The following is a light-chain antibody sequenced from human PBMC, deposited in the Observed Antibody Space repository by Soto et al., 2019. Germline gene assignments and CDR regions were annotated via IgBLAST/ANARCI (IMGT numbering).Light chain of an antibody. CDR3: QQYGVSPAT. Sequence: EIVMTQSPATLSVSPGERATLSCRASQSVSSDLAWYQQKPGQAPRLLIYAASTRATGVSARFSGSGSGTDFTLTITRLEPEDFAVYFCQQYGVSPATFGGGTKVDIK. J-gene: IGKJ4*01. CDR2: AAS. V-gene: IGKV3-15*01. CDR1: QSVSSD.